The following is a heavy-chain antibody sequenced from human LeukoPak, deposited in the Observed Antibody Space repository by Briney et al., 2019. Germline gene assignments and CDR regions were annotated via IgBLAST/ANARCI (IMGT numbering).Heavy chain of an antibody. Sequence: SETLSLTCTVSGGSISSYYWSWIRQPPGKGLEWIGYIYYSGSTNYNPSLKSRVTISVDKSKNQFSLKLSSVTAADTAVYYCARAGSAKDPFDYWGQGTLVTVSS. J-gene: IGHJ4*02. CDR3: ARAGSAKDPFDY. V-gene: IGHV4-59*12. CDR1: GGSISSYY. CDR2: IYYSGST. D-gene: IGHD6-19*01.